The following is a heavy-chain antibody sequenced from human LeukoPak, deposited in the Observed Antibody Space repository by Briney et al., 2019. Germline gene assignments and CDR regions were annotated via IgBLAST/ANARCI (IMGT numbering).Heavy chain of an antibody. J-gene: IGHJ4*02. D-gene: IGHD3-22*01. CDR3: AGETPMIVWVL. Sequence: SVKVSCKASGGTFSSYAISWVRQAPGQGLEWMGRIIPIFGTANYAQKFQGRVTITTDESTSTAYMELSSLRSEDTAVYYCAGETPMIVWVLWGQGTLVTVSS. CDR2: IIPIFGTA. V-gene: IGHV1-69*05. CDR1: GGTFSSYA.